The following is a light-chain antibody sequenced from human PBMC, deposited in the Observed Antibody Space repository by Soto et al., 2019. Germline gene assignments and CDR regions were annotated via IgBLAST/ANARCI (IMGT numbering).Light chain of an antibody. CDR1: SSDIGRYNY. J-gene: IGLJ3*02. Sequence: QSALTQPASVSGSPGQSITISCTGTSSDIGRYNYVSWYQQLPGKAPRLIIYEVNRRPSGVSNRLSGSKSGNTASLSISGLQTEDEAEYYCQSYDSDVSAWVFGGGTKVTVL. CDR3: QSYDSDVSAWV. CDR2: EVN. V-gene: IGLV2-14*03.